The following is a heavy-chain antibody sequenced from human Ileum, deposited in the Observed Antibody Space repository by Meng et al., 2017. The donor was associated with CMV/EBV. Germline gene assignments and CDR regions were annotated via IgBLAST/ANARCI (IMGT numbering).Heavy chain of an antibody. V-gene: IGHV1-46*01. CDR3: ARPQTYSGASWLDN. Sequence: KTSGYTFSNCCIHWVRQAPGQGLEWMGMVDPNGGTKNSPKEFQGRVTMTRDTSTSTVYADVSSLRSEDTAVYYCARPQTYSGASWLDNWGQGTLVTVSS. CDR2: VDPNGGTK. D-gene: IGHD5-12*01. CDR1: GYTFSNCC. J-gene: IGHJ4*02.